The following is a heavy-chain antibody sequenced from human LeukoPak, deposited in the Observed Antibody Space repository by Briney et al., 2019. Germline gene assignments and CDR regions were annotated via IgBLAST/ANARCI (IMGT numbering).Heavy chain of an antibody. J-gene: IGHJ2*01. CDR1: GFTFDDYG. CDR2: INWNGAST. V-gene: IGHV3-20*01. D-gene: IGHD6-19*01. CDR3: ARGADSSGWYVLSNWYFDL. Sequence: GGSLRLSCAASGFTFDDYGMSWVRQAPGKGLEWVSGINWNGASTGYADSVKGRFTISRDNAKNSLYLQMNSLRAEDTALYHCARGADSSGWYVLSNWYFDLWGRGTLVTVSS.